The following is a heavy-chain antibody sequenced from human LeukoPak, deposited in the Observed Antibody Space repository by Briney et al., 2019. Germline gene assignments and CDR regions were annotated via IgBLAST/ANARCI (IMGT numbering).Heavy chain of an antibody. CDR1: GYTFTGYY. CDR3: ARGEDTYYYDSSGYYDAFDI. J-gene: IGHJ3*02. Sequence: ASVKVSCKASGYTFTGYYMHWVRQAPGQGLEWMGWINPNSGGTNYAQKFQGRVTMTRDTSISTAYMELSRLRSDDTAVYYCARGEDTYYYDSSGYYDAFDIWGQGTMVTVSS. CDR2: INPNSGGT. D-gene: IGHD3-22*01. V-gene: IGHV1-2*02.